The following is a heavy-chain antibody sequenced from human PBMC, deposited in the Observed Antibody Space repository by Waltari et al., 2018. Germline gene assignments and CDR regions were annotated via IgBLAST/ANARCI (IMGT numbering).Heavy chain of an antibody. CDR1: GDSMNYKDF. CDR3: ARDRGRGLYLDS. V-gene: IGHV4-4*02. J-gene: IGHJ4*02. D-gene: IGHD2-15*01. Sequence: QLQLQESGPRLVKPSGTLSLTCAVYGDSMNYKDFWSWVRQSPGKGLEWIGQVHRSVRTNNTPSFASRFTMSIDTSKDQFSLQRTEATAADTAVYYCARDRGRGLYLDSWGQGILVTVS. CDR2: VHRSVRT.